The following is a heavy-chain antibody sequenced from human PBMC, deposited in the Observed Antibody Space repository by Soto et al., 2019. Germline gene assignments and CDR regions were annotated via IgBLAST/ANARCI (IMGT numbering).Heavy chain of an antibody. CDR3: ARGMSNSFDI. Sequence: EVQLVESEGGLVQPGGCLRLSCEGSGFTFSNFWMTWVRQAPGKGLEWVANINEDGSERYYVDSVKGRFTISTENAKNALYLQMNSLRAEDTGVYCCARGMSNSFDISGQGTMVIVSS. J-gene: IGHJ3*02. CDR2: INEDGSER. V-gene: IGHV3-7*04. CDR1: GFTFSNFW.